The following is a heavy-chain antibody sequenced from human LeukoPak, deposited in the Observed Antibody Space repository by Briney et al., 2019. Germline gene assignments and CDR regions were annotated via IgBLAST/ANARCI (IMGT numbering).Heavy chain of an antibody. J-gene: IGHJ4*02. D-gene: IGHD3-3*01. CDR3: TTYYDFWSRDY. V-gene: IGHV3-15*01. CDR1: GFTFSNAW. CDR2: IKSKTDGGTT. Sequence: GGSLRLSCAASGFTFSNAWMSWIRQAPGKGREGVGRIKSKTDGGTTDYAAPVKGRFTISRDDSKNTLYLQMNSLKTEDTAVYYCTTYYDFWSRDYWGQGTLVTVSS.